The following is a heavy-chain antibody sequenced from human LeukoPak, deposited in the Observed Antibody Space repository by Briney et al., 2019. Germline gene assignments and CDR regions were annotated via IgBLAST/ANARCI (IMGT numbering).Heavy chain of an antibody. CDR1: GYTFTSYD. CDR2: MNPNSGYT. CDR3: ARAFDYCSSTSCYVDY. Sequence: ASVNVSCKASGYTFTSYDINWVRQATGQGLEWMGWMNPNSGYTGYAQKFQGRVTMTRNTSISTAYMELSSLRSEDTAVYYCARAFDYCSSTSCYVDYWGQGTLVTVSS. V-gene: IGHV1-8*01. D-gene: IGHD2-2*01. J-gene: IGHJ4*02.